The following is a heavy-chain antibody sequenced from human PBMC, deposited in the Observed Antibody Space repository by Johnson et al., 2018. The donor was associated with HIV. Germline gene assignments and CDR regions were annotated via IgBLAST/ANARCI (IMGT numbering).Heavy chain of an antibody. D-gene: IGHD3-22*01. V-gene: IGHV3-23*04. CDR3: ARADGGYDSSAFDAFDI. Sequence: VQLVESGGGVVQPGRSLRLSCAASGFTFSSYAMSWVRQAPGKGLEWVSAISGSGGSTYYADSVKGRFTISRDNSKNTLYLQMNSRRAEDTAVYYCARADGGYDSSAFDAFDIWGQGTMVTVSS. CDR1: GFTFSSYA. J-gene: IGHJ3*02. CDR2: ISGSGGST.